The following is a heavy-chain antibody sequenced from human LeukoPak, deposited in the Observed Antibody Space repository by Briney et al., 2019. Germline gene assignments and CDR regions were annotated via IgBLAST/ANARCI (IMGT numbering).Heavy chain of an antibody. J-gene: IGHJ5*02. Sequence: GGSLRLSCAASGFIFNNYEMNWVRQAPGKGLEWVSYISISGRSIYYADSVKGRFTISRDNAQNSLYLQMNSLRAEDMAMYYCTRGVKYATGSWNYVWFDPWGQGTLVSVSS. CDR3: TRGVKYATGSWNYVWFDP. V-gene: IGHV3-48*03. CDR1: GFIFNNYE. CDR2: ISISGRSI. D-gene: IGHD1-7*01.